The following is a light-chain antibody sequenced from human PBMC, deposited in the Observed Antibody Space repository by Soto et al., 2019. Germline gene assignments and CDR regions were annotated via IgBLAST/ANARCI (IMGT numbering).Light chain of an antibody. CDR2: GAS. V-gene: IGKV3-20*01. CDR3: QHYGSSLWT. Sequence: EIVLTRSPDTLSLSPGERATLSCRASQSISSTYLTWYQQKPGQAPRLLIYGASSRATGIPDRFSGSGSGTDFTLTINSLEPEDFAVYYCQHYGSSLWTFGQGTKVDIK. CDR1: QSISSTY. J-gene: IGKJ1*01.